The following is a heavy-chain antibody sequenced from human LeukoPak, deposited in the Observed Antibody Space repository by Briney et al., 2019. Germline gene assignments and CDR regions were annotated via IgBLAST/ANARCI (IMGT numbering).Heavy chain of an antibody. CDR3: AKGYSYGFMYNWFDP. D-gene: IGHD5-18*01. CDR2: INPNTGGT. Sequence: ASVKVSCKASGYTLTAYYMHWVRQAPGQGLEWMGRINPNTGGTNYAQKFQGRVTMTRDTSISSAYMELTRLRSDDTAVYYCAKGYSYGFMYNWFDPWGQGTLVTVSS. CDR1: GYTLTAYY. V-gene: IGHV1-2*06. J-gene: IGHJ5*02.